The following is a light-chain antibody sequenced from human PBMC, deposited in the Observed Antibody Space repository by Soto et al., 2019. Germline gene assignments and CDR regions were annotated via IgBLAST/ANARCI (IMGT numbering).Light chain of an antibody. V-gene: IGLV1-40*01. CDR1: SSNIGAGYD. CDR2: GNS. Sequence: QAVLTQPPSVSGAPGQRVTISCTRSSSNIGAGYDVHWYQQLPGTAPKLLIYGNSNRPSGVPDRFSGSKSGTSASLAITGLQAEDEADYYCQSYDSSLSGSGVFGGGTQLTVL. J-gene: IGLJ3*02. CDR3: QSYDSSLSGSGV.